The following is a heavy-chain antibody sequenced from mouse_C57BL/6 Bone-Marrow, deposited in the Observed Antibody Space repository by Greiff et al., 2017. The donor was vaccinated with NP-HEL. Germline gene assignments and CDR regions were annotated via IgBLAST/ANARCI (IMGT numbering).Heavy chain of an antibody. J-gene: IGHJ4*01. D-gene: IGHD3-1*01. V-gene: IGHV1-82*01. CDR1: GYAFTSYW. Sequence: QVQLQQPGPELVKPGASVKLSCKASGYAFTSYWMHWVKQRPGQGLEWIGRIYPGDGDTNYNGKFKGKATLTVDKSSSTAYMQLSSLTSEQSGVYFCAGSVGATSGLYFARDDWGQGTTVTVSS. CDR2: IYPGDGDT. CDR3: AGSVGATSGLYFARDD.